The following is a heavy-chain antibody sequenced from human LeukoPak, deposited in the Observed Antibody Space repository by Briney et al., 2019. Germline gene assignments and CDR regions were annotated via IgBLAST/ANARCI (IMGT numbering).Heavy chain of an antibody. CDR3: ARGGYSYGPSLYYYYMDV. Sequence: GASVKVSCKASGYTFTSYGISWVRQAPGQGLEWMGWISAYNGNTNYAQKLQGRVTMTTDTSTSTAYMELRSLRSDDTAVYYCARGGYSYGPSLYYYYMDVWGKGTTVTVSS. V-gene: IGHV1-18*01. CDR2: ISAYNGNT. D-gene: IGHD5-18*01. CDR1: GYTFTSYG. J-gene: IGHJ6*03.